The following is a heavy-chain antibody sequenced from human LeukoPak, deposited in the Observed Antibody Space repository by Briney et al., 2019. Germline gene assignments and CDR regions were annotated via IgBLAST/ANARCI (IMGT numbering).Heavy chain of an antibody. D-gene: IGHD6-19*01. CDR3: AKDWYSSGWYLEY. CDR2: ISGSGGST. J-gene: IGHJ4*02. Sequence: AGSLRRSGSASGFTFSCYAMSWVRQAPGKWLKCVSAISGSGGSTYYADSVKGRFAISRDNSKNTLFLQMNSLRAEDTAVYYCAKDWYSSGWYLEYWGQGTLVTVSS. CDR1: GFTFSCYA. V-gene: IGHV3-23*01.